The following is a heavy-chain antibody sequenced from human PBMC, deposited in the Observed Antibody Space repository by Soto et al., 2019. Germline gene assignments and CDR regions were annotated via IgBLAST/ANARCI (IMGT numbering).Heavy chain of an antibody. J-gene: IGHJ3*02. CDR3: ARKKGDTFDI. CDR1: GFTFSSYT. CDR2: ISSSGTYT. V-gene: IGHV3-21*01. Sequence: EVQLVESGGGLVKPGGSLRLSCAASGFTFSSYTMNWVRQAPGKGLEWVSFISSSGTYTYYADSLKGRFTISRDNAKDSLYLQMNSLRAEHTAVYYCARKKGDTFDIWGQGTMVTVSS.